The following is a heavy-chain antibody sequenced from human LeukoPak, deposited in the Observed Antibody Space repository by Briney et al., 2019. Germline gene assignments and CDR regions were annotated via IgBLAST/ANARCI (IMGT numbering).Heavy chain of an antibody. Sequence: GESLKISCKGSGYSFTSYWIGWVRQMPGKGLEWMGIIYPGDSDTRYSPSFQGQVTISADKSISTAYLQWSSLKASDTAMYYCARHRGSSTSSPAYYYYYMDVWGKGTTVTISS. D-gene: IGHD2-2*01. J-gene: IGHJ6*03. CDR1: GYSFTSYW. V-gene: IGHV5-51*01. CDR2: IYPGDSDT. CDR3: ARHRGSSTSSPAYYYYYMDV.